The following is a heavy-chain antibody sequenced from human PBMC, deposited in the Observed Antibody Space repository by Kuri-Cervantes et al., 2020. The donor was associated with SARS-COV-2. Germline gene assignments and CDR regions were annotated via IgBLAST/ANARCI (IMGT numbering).Heavy chain of an antibody. CDR2: ISGSGSYI. D-gene: IGHD3-3*01. V-gene: IGHV3-21*01. CDR3: ARDQGLRFLEWDGIDY. Sequence: GGSLRLSCVATGFTFSGYTMNWVRQAPGKALQWVSSISGSGSYIYYADSVKGRFTVSRDSAKNSLYLQMNSLRAEDTAVYYCARDQGLRFLEWDGIDYWGQGTLVTVSS. J-gene: IGHJ4*02. CDR1: GFTFSGYT.